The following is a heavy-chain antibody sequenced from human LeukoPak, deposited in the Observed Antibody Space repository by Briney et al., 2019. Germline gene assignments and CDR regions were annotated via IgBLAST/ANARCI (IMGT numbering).Heavy chain of an antibody. CDR3: AKDTRDILTGYYNTAFDY. CDR1: GFTFEDYG. J-gene: IGHJ4*02. D-gene: IGHD3-9*01. Sequence: GGSLRLSCSASGFTFEDYGMYWVRQAPGKGLEWVSGLTWNSGSIDYADSVKGRFTISRDNAKNSLYLQMNSLRAEDTALYYCAKDTRDILTGYYNTAFDYWGQGTLVTVSS. CDR2: LTWNSGSI. V-gene: IGHV3-9*01.